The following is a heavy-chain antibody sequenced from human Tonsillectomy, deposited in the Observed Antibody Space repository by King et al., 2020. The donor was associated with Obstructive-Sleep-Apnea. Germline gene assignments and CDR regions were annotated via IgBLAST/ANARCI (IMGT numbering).Heavy chain of an antibody. J-gene: IGHJ4*02. V-gene: IGHV4-31*03. CDR3: ARVIRQQLVFYYFDY. D-gene: IGHD6-13*01. CDR2: IYYSGRT. CDR1: GGSISSGGYY. Sequence: VQLQESGPGLVKPSQTLSLTCTVSGGSISSGGYYWSWIRQHPGKGLEWIGYIYYSGRTYYNPSLKSRVTISVDTSKNQFSLKLSSVTAADTAVYYCARVIRQQLVFYYFDYWGQGTLVTVSS.